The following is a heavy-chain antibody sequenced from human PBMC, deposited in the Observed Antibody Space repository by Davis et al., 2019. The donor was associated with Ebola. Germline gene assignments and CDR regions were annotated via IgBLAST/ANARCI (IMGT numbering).Heavy chain of an antibody. CDR1: GGSISTYY. CDR2: INHSGST. D-gene: IGHD1-1*01. CDR3: ARGLVLEERWFDP. V-gene: IGHV4-34*01. Sequence: GSLRLSCTVSGGSISTYYWNWIRQPPGKGLEWIGEINHSGSTNYNPSLKSRVTVSVDTSKNQFSLKLSSVTAADTAVYYCARGLVLEERWFDPWGQGTLVTVSS. J-gene: IGHJ5*02.